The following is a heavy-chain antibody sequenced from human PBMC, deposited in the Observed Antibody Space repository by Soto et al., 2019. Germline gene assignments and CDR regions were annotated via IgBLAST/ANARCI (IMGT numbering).Heavy chain of an antibody. CDR3: ARDRYSNSPFFDY. CDR1: GGSVSSSSHF. J-gene: IGHJ4*02. D-gene: IGHD6-6*01. CDR2: IYSSGTT. V-gene: IGHV4-61*01. Sequence: SETLSLTCPVSGGSVSSSSHFWSWIRQPPGEGLEWIGYIYSSGTTNYNPSLKSRVSMSVDTSKNQFSLKLTSVTAADTAVYYCARDRYSNSPFFDYWGQRALVTVSS.